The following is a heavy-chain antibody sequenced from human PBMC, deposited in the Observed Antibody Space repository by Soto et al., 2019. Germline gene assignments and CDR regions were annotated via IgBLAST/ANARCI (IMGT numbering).Heavy chain of an antibody. J-gene: IGHJ5*02. CDR1: GGSISDGYY. CDR3: ERRDRSGFSYRLDT. Sequence: KTSETLSLTCTVSGGSISDGYYWTWIRQHPGKGLEWIGSISASGSTSYNPSLKSRLTVSVDKSKNQFSLNLRSVTAADTAVYYCERRDRSGFSYRLDTWGQGTRVTVSS. CDR2: ISASGST. V-gene: IGHV4-31*03. D-gene: IGHD3-22*01.